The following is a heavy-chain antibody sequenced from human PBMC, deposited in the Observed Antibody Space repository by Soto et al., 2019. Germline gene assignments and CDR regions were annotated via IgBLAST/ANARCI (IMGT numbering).Heavy chain of an antibody. J-gene: IGHJ4*02. CDR1: GGSISSGGYY. CDR3: ARGWYDSSGYHPSPFDY. CDR2: IYYSGST. Sequence: SETLSLTCTVSGGSISSGGYYWSWIRQHPGKGLEWIGYIYYSGSTSYNPSLKSRVTISVDTSKNQFSMKLSSVTAADTAVYYCARGWYDSSGYHPSPFDYWGQGTLVTVSS. D-gene: IGHD3-22*01. V-gene: IGHV4-31*03.